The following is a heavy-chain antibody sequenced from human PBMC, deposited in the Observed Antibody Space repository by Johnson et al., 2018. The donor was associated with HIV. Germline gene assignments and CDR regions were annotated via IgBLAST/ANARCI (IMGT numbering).Heavy chain of an antibody. Sequence: VQLVESGGGVVRPGGSLRLSCAASGFTFDDYGMSWVRQAPGKGLEWVSGINWNGGSTGYADSVKGRFTISRDNAKNSLYLQMNSLRAEDTALYYCARDGGENIVVVIAGRPPEDHDAFDIWGQGTMVTVSS. D-gene: IGHD2-21*01. CDR2: INWNGGST. CDR3: ARDGGENIVVVIAGRPPEDHDAFDI. V-gene: IGHV3-20*04. J-gene: IGHJ3*02. CDR1: GFTFDDYG.